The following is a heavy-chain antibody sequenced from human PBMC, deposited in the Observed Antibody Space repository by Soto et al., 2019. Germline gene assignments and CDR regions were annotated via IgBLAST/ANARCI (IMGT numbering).Heavy chain of an antibody. J-gene: IGHJ4*02. Sequence: EVQLVESGGGLVQPGRSLRLSCAASGFTFDDYAMHWVRQAPGKGLEWVSGISWNSGSIGYADSVKGRFTISRDNAKNSLYLQMNSLRAEDTALYYCAKSTVTNYFDYWGQGNLVTVSS. V-gene: IGHV3-9*01. CDR1: GFTFDDYA. CDR2: ISWNSGSI. CDR3: AKSTVTNYFDY. D-gene: IGHD4-17*01.